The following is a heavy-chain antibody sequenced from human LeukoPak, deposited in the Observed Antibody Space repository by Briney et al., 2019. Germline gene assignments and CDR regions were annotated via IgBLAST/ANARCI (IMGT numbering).Heavy chain of an antibody. CDR2: IYYSGST. CDR1: SGSISSSSYY. V-gene: IGHV4-39*07. J-gene: IGHJ4*02. D-gene: IGHD1-26*01. CDR3: AREDGGATGMVWY. Sequence: PSETLSLTCTVSSGSISSSSYYWGWIRQPPGKGLEWIGSIYYSGSTYYNPSLKSRVTISVDTSKNQFSLKLSSVTAADTAVYYCAREDGGATGMVWYWGQGTLVTVSS.